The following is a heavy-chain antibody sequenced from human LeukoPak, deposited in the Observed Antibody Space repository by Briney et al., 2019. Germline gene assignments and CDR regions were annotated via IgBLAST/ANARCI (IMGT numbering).Heavy chain of an antibody. D-gene: IGHD2-15*01. J-gene: IGHJ4*02. CDR2: IKKTGSET. CDR3: AREDGYCSGGNCYSYFDS. Sequence: GGSLRLSCAASGFTFTSYSMSWVRQAPGKGLEWVAYIKKTGSETYYVDSVKGRFTITRDNTRNSLFLQMYSLRAEDTAVYFCAREDGYCSGGNCYSYFDSWGQGTLVTVS. V-gene: IGHV3-7*01. CDR1: GFTFTSYS.